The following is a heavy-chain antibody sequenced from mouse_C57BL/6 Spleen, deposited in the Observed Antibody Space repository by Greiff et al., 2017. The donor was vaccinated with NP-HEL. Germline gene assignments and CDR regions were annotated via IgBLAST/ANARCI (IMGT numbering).Heavy chain of an antibody. J-gene: IGHJ3*01. V-gene: IGHV14-2*01. CDR3: ALYDGYGWFAY. Sequence: VQLQQSGAELVKPGASVKLSCTASGFNIKDYYMHWVKQRTEQGLEWIGRIDTEDGETKYAPKVQGKGTITAYTSSITAYLQLSSLTSEDTAVYYCALYDGYGWFAYWGQGTLVTVSA. CDR2: IDTEDGET. D-gene: IGHD2-3*01. CDR1: GFNIKDYY.